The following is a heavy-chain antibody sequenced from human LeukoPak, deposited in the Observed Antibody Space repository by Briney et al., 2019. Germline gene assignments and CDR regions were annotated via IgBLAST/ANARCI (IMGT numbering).Heavy chain of an antibody. V-gene: IGHV1-2*02. D-gene: IGHD3-16*02. J-gene: IGHJ5*02. CDR2: INPNSGGT. Sequence: GASVKVSCKASGYTFTGYYMHWARQAPGQGLEWMGWINPNSGGTNYAQKFQGRVTMTRDMSISTAYMELSRLRSDDTAVYYCARGNDYVWGSYRYLFDPWGQGTLVTVSS. CDR1: GYTFTGYY. CDR3: ARGNDYVWGSYRYLFDP.